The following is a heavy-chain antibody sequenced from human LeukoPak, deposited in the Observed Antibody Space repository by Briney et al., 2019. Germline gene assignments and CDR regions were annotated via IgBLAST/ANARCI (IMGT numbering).Heavy chain of an antibody. V-gene: IGHV4-31*03. CDR1: GGSISSGGYY. J-gene: IGHJ3*02. CDR3: ARESIVVVPAARAFGI. D-gene: IGHD2-2*01. CDR2: IYYSGST. Sequence: SETLSLTCTVSGGSISSGGYYWSWIRQHPGKGLEWIGYIYYSGSTYYNPFLKSRVTISVDTSKNQFSLKLSSVTAADTAVYYCARESIVVVPAARAFGIWGQGTMVTVSS.